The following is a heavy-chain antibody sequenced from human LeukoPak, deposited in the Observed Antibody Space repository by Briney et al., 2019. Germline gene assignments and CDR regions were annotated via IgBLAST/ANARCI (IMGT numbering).Heavy chain of an antibody. V-gene: IGHV3-7*05. J-gene: IGHJ4*02. Sequence: PGGSLRLSCAASGFTFSSYWMSWVRQAPGKGLEWVANIKQDGSEKYYVDSVKGRFTISRDNTKNSLYLQMNSLRAEDTAVYYCARVYSSSSGRGFDYWGQGTLVTVSS. CDR2: IKQDGSEK. D-gene: IGHD6-6*01. CDR3: ARVYSSSSGRGFDY. CDR1: GFTFSSYW.